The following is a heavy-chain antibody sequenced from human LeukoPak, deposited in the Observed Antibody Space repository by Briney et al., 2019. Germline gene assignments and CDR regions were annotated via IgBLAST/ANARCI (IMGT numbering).Heavy chain of an antibody. CDR1: GFTFSSYS. CDR2: IKQDGSEK. V-gene: IGHV3-7*01. J-gene: IGHJ3*02. Sequence: GGSLRLSCAASGFTFSSYSMNWVRQAPGKGLEWVANIKQDGSEKYYVDSVKGRFTISRDNAKNSLYLQMNSLRAEDTTVYYCARDLPSSWYDAFDIWGQGTMVTVSS. D-gene: IGHD6-13*01. CDR3: ARDLPSSWYDAFDI.